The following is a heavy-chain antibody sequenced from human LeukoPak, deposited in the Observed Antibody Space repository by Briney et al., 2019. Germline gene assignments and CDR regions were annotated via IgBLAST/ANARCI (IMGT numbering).Heavy chain of an antibody. CDR2: ISYDGSNK. Sequence: PGGSLRLSCAASGFTFSSYGMHWVRQAPGKGLEWVAVISYDGSNKYYADSVKGRFTISRDNSKNTLYLQMNSLRAEDTAVYYCAKSEQLWSYTYCYDSSGYYYDYWGQGTLVTVSS. CDR1: GFTFSSYG. J-gene: IGHJ4*02. D-gene: IGHD3-22*01. CDR3: AKSEQLWSYTYCYDSSGYYYDY. V-gene: IGHV3-30*18.